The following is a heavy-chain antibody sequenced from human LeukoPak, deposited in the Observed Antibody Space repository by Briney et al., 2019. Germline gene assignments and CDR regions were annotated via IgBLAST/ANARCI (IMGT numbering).Heavy chain of an antibody. CDR1: GFTFSSHW. Sequence: GSLRLSCAASGFTFSSHWMSWVRQAPGKGLEWVANIKKDGSETYYVDSVKGRFTISRDNAKNSLYLQMNSLRAEDTAVYYCVRDYGGSSPFDYWGQGTLVTVSS. D-gene: IGHD4-23*01. V-gene: IGHV3-7*01. CDR2: IKKDGSET. J-gene: IGHJ4*02. CDR3: VRDYGGSSPFDY.